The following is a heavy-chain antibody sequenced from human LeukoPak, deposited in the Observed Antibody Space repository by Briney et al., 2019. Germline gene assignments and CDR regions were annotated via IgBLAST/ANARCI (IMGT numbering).Heavy chain of an antibody. CDR1: GFTFSNAY. CDR3: ARHREIQYSGSPGEI. CDR2: ISYSGTT. J-gene: IGHJ3*02. V-gene: IGHV4-59*05. Sequence: GSLRLSCAASGFTFSNAYMNWVRQPPGKGLEWVGSISYSGTTYYHPSLKNRVTISVDTSKTHFSLRLSSLTAADTAVFYCARHREIQYSGSPGEIWGQGTMVTVSS. D-gene: IGHD1-26*01.